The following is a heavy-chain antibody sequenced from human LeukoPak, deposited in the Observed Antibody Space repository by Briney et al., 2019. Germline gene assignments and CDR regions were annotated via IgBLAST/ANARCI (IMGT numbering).Heavy chain of an antibody. Sequence: ASVKVCCKVSGYTLTELSMHWVRQAPGKGLEWMGGFDPEDGETIYAQKFQGRVTMTEDTSTDTAYMELSSLRSEDTAVYYCQGYCSSTSCPGGDYWGQGTLVTVSS. J-gene: IGHJ4*02. D-gene: IGHD2-2*01. CDR1: GYTLTELS. CDR3: QGYCSSTSCPGGDY. V-gene: IGHV1-24*01. CDR2: FDPEDGET.